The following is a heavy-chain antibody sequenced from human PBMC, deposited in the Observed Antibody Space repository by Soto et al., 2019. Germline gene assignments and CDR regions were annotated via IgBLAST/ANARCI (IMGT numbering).Heavy chain of an antibody. CDR2: ISYDGSNK. J-gene: IGHJ4*02. V-gene: IGHV3-30*18. D-gene: IGHD3-10*01. CDR3: AKDVIRGIRYFDY. CDR1: GFTFRNFG. Sequence: QVQLVESGGTVVQPGRSLRLSCVVSGFTFRNFGMHWVRQAPGRGLEWVAFISYDGSNKYFADSVKGRFTISRDNSKSTLYLQMNSLTTEDTAVYCCAKDVIRGIRYFDYWGQGTLVTVSS.